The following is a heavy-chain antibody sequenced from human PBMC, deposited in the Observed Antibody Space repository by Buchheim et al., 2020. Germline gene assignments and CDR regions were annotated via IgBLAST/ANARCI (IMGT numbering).Heavy chain of an antibody. CDR3: ARTSSFDY. CDR2: IKPDSGGT. CDR1: GFTLTGYY. V-gene: IGHV1-2*02. J-gene: IGHJ4*02. Sequence: QVQLVQSGAEVKKPGASVKVSCKASGFTLTGYYMHWVRQAPGQGLEWMGWIKPDSGGTNYAQKFQGRVTMTRDTSINIAYMELSSLTSDDSAVYYCARTSSFDYWGQGTL.